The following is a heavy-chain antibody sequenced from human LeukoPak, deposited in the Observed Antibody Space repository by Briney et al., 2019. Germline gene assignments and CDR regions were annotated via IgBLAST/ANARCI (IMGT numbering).Heavy chain of an antibody. CDR2: IYYSGST. D-gene: IGHD2-15*01. CDR1: GGSISSYY. J-gene: IGHJ4*02. Sequence: SETLSLTCTVSGGSISSYYWSWIRQPPGKGLEWIGYIYYSGSTNYNPSLKSRVTISVDTSKNQFSLKLSSVTAADTAVYYCAGRPDCSGGSCYSAAAVDYWGQGTVVTVSS. V-gene: IGHV4-59*01. CDR3: AGRPDCSGGSCYSAAAVDY.